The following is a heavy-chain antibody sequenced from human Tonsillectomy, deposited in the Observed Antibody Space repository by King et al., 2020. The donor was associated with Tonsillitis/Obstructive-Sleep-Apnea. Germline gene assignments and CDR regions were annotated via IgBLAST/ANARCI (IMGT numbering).Heavy chain of an antibody. CDR2: ISSSSSTI. V-gene: IGHV3-48*02. CDR3: AEAGQRMAAGGGYYVDY. J-gene: IGHJ4*02. CDR1: GFTFSSYS. Sequence: EVQLVESGGGLVQPGGSLRLSCAASGFTFSSYSMNWVRQAPGKGLEWVSYISSSSSTIYYADSVKGRFTISRDNAKNSLYLQMNSLRDEDTAVYYCAEAGQRMAAGGGYYVDYWGQGTLVTVSS. D-gene: IGHD5-24*01.